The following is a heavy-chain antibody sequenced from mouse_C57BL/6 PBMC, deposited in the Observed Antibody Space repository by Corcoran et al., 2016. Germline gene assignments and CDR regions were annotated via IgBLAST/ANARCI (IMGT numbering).Heavy chain of an antibody. CDR2: INTYSGVP. J-gene: IGHJ4*01. Sequence: QIQLVQSGPELKKPGETVKISCKASGYTFTTYGMSWVKQAPGKGLKWMGWINTYSGVPTYADDFKGRFAFSLETSASTAYLQINTLKNEDTATYFWARERPPYAMDYWGQGTSVTVSS. CDR3: ARERPPYAMDY. CDR1: GYTFTTYG. V-gene: IGHV9-3*01.